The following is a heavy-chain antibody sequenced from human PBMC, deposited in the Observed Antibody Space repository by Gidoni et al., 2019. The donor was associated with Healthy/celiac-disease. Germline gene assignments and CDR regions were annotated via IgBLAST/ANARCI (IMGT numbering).Heavy chain of an antibody. J-gene: IGHJ4*02. CDR1: GFTFSSYA. Sequence: EVQLLESGGGLVQPGGSLRLSCAASGFTFSSYAMSWVRKDPGKGLEWVSAISGRGGSTYYADAVKGRFTISRDNSKNTLYLKMNSLRAEDTAVYYCAKGEGGAVVDPDYWGQGTLVTVSS. D-gene: IGHD1-26*01. CDR2: ISGRGGST. V-gene: IGHV3-23*01. CDR3: AKGEGGAVVDPDY.